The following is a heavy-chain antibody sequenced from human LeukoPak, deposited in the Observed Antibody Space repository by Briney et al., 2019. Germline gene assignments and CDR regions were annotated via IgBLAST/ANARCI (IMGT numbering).Heavy chain of an antibody. J-gene: IGHJ1*01. CDR3: AKDWRNGYSSDWYSEGYFPH. Sequence: GSLTLSCVGSGFIFSSYAMSWVRHAPGKGLEWVSGISAIGHSSYNADSVKGRFTSSRDNAKNTLYLQMNSLRAEDTALYYCAKDWRNGYSSDWYSEGYFPHWGQGTLVTVLS. D-gene: IGHD6-19*01. V-gene: IGHV3-23*01. CDR2: ISAIGHSS. CDR1: GFIFSSYA.